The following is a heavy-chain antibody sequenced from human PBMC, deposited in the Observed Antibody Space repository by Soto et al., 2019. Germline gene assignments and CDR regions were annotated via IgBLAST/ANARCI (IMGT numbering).Heavy chain of an antibody. J-gene: IGHJ6*02. V-gene: IGHV1-46*01. CDR3: ARGISTTRYYYYYGMDV. CDR1: GYTLTSYY. Sequence: ASVKVSCKASGYTLTSYYLHWVRQAPGQGPEWMGIINPSGGMTKDAQKFQDRVTMTSDTSTSTVYMERSSLRSEDTAVYYCARGISTTRYYYYYGMDVWGQGTTVTVSS. CDR2: INPSGGMT. D-gene: IGHD2-2*01.